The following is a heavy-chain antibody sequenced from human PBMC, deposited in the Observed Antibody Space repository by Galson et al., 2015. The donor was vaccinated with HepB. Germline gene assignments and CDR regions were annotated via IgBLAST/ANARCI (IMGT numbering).Heavy chain of an antibody. CDR2: ISGAGSVN. Sequence: SLRLSCAASGFSFSKYGMHWVRQAPGKGLEWVAVISGAGSVNFYADSVKGRFTISRDNSKNTLYLQMNSLRVEDSAVYYCATEGPQSPRGSNDYWGQGTLVTVSS. CDR3: ATEGPQSPRGSNDY. D-gene: IGHD1-26*01. V-gene: IGHV3-30*19. CDR1: GFSFSKYG. J-gene: IGHJ4*02.